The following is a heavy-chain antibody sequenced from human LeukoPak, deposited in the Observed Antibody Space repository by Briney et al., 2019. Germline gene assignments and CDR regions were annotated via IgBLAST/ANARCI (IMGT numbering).Heavy chain of an antibody. Sequence: SGGSLRLPCAASGFTFSSYAMGWVRQAPGKGLEWVSAISGSGGSTYYADSVKGRFTISRDNSKNALYLQMNSLRAEDTAVYYCAKVWTITFGGVTPFFDYWGQGTLVTVSS. CDR2: ISGSGGST. V-gene: IGHV3-23*01. J-gene: IGHJ4*02. D-gene: IGHD3-16*01. CDR3: AKVWTITFGGVTPFFDY. CDR1: GFTFSSYA.